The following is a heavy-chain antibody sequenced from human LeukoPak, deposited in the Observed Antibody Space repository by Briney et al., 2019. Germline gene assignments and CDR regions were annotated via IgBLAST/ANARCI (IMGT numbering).Heavy chain of an antibody. J-gene: IGHJ4*02. Sequence: PGGSLRLSCAASGFTFSSQWMSWVRQAPGKGLEWVAIVNQGGTQNYYVDSVKGRFTISRDNSKNTLYLQMNSLRAEDTAVYYCARDQHGPLDYWGQGTLVTVSS. CDR3: ARDQHGPLDY. CDR1: GFTFSSQW. D-gene: IGHD2-8*01. CDR2: VNQGGTQN. V-gene: IGHV3-7*01.